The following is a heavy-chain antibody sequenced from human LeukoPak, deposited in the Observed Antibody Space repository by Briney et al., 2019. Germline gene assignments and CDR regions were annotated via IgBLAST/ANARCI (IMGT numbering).Heavy chain of an antibody. Sequence: GGSLRLSCAASGFTFSGYGMNWVRQAPGKGLEWVSYISSSGTTIHYADSVKGRFTISRDNAKNSVYLQMNSLRVEDTAVYYCARVRYQTADYWGQGTLVTVSS. D-gene: IGHD3-16*02. J-gene: IGHJ4*02. CDR1: GFTFSGYG. CDR2: ISSSGTTI. V-gene: IGHV3-48*04. CDR3: ARVRYQTADY.